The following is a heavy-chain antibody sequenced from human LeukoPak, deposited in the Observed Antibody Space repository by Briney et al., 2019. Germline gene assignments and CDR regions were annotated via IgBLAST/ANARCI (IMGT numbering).Heavy chain of an antibody. CDR2: FHPSGIF. D-gene: IGHD5-24*01. J-gene: IGHJ4*02. Sequence: PSETLSLTCAVYGGSCDDYYCSWIRQPPGKGLEWIGEFHPSGIFYYNSSLMSRVTISIDTSKSQFSLRLTSVTAADTAFYYCARGRDRSKAGDHWGQGSLVTVSS. V-gene: IGHV4-34*01. CDR3: ARGRDRSKAGDH. CDR1: GGSCDDYY.